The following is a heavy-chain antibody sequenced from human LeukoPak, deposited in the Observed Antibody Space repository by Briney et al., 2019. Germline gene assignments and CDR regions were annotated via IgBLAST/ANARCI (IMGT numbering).Heavy chain of an antibody. D-gene: IGHD3-10*01. V-gene: IGHV3-23*01. CDR2: IDADGAAI. J-gene: IGHJ5*02. Sequence: PGGSLRLSCAASGFTFTSYAMTWVRHSPGKGLEWVSSIDADGAAIFYADSVKGRFSISRDNAKNTVGLQMHSLTAEDSAVYYCAKDQSYYNWFDPRGQGTLVTVSS. CDR1: GFTFTSYA. CDR3: AKDQSYYNWFDP.